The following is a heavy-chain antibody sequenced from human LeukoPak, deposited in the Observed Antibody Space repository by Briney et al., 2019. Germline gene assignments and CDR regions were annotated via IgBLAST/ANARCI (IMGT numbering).Heavy chain of an antibody. CDR1: GGSIGSYY. CDR3: ARLAVLGATSSFFDY. Sequence: SETLSLTCTVSGGSIGSYYWSWIRQPPGKGLEWIGYICYSGSTNYNPSLKSRVTISVDTSKNQFSLKLSSVTASDTAVYYCARLAVLGATSSFFDYWGQGTLVTVSS. V-gene: IGHV4-59*01. J-gene: IGHJ4*02. CDR2: ICYSGST. D-gene: IGHD1-26*01.